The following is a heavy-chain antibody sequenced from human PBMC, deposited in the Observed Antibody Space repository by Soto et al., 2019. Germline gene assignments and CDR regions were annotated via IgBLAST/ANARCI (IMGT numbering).Heavy chain of an antibody. CDR2: IKQDGSEK. V-gene: IGHV3-7*01. CDR1: GFTFSSYW. D-gene: IGHD3-3*01. Sequence: PGGSLRLSCAASGFTFSSYWMSWVRQAPGKGLEWVANIKQDGSEKYYVDSVKGRFTISRDNAKNSLYLQMNSLRAEDTAVYYCARERSVYYDFWSGFDAFDIWGQGTMVTVSS. J-gene: IGHJ3*02. CDR3: ARERSVYYDFWSGFDAFDI.